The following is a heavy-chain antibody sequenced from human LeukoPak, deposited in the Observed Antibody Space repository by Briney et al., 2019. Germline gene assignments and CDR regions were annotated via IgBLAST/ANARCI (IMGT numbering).Heavy chain of an antibody. D-gene: IGHD5-18*01. J-gene: IGHJ4*02. CDR3: ARESTYSYAYALDY. V-gene: IGHV3-7*01. CDR2: MKQDGSEL. Sequence: GGSLRLSCAASGFTFSSYWMSWVRQAPGKGLEWVANMKQDGSELYYVDSVKGRFTISRDNAENSLYLQMNSLRAGDTAVYYCARESTYSYAYALDYWGQGTLVTVSS. CDR1: GFTFSSYW.